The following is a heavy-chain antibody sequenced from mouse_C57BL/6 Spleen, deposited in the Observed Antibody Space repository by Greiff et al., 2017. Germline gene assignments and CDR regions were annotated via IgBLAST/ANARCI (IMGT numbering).Heavy chain of an antibody. J-gene: IGHJ3*01. V-gene: IGHV1-52*01. D-gene: IGHD1-1*01. CDR2: IDPSDSET. CDR1: GYTFTSYW. CDR3: ARRLSYGRSDWFAY. Sequence: QVQLQQPGAELVRPGSSVKLSCKASGYTFTSYWMHWVKQRPIQGLDWIGNIDPSDSETHYNQKFKDKATLTVDKSSSTAYMQLSSLTSEDSAVYYCARRLSYGRSDWFAYWGQGTLVTVSA.